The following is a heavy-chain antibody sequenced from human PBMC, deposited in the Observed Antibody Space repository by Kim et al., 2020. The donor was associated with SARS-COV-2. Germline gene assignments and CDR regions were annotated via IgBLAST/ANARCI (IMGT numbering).Heavy chain of an antibody. Sequence: SETLSLSCAVYGGSFSGYYWTWIRQPPGKGLEWIGEINYSGNTNYNPSLKSRVSISVDTSKNQFSLKVTSVTVADTAVYYCARGRVSGSGSFLYWGQGTLVNVSS. CDR3: ARGRVSGSGSFLY. J-gene: IGHJ4*02. D-gene: IGHD3-10*01. CDR1: GGSFSGYY. CDR2: INYSGNT. V-gene: IGHV4-34*01.